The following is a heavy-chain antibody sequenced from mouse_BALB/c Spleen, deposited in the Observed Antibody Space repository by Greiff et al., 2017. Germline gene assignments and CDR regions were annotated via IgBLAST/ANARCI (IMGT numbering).Heavy chain of an antibody. CDR3: TCSSIAHWYFDV. CDR1: GYTFTSYW. Sequence: SGTVLARPGASVKMSCKASGYTFTSYWMHWVKQRPGQGLEWIGAIYPGNSDTSYNQKFKGKAKLTAVTSTSTAYMELSSLTNEDSAVYYCTCSSIAHWYFDVWGAGTTVTVSS. D-gene: IGHD1-1*01. CDR2: IYPGNSDT. V-gene: IGHV1-5*01. J-gene: IGHJ1*01.